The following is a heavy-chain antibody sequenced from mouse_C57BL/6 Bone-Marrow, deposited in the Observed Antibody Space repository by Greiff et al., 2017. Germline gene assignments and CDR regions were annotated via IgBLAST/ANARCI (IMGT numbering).Heavy chain of an antibody. J-gene: IGHJ3*01. V-gene: IGHV5-15*01. CDR2: ISNLAYSI. Sequence: EVMLVESGGGLVQPGGSLKLSCAASGFTFSDYGMAWVRQAPRKGPAWVAFISNLAYSIYYANTVTGRFTISRENAKNTPYLEMSSLRSEDTAMYDCARGGVYDYAWLAYWGQGTLVTVSS. CDR1: GFTFSDYG. CDR3: ARGGVYDYAWLAY. D-gene: IGHD2-4*01.